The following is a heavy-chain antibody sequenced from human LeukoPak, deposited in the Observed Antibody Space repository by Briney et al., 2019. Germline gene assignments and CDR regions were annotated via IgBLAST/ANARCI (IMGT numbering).Heavy chain of an antibody. CDR2: IYSGGST. V-gene: IGHV3-66*01. CDR1: GFTFSSYA. Sequence: GGSLRLSCAASGFTFSSYAMSWVRQAPGKGLEWVSVIYSGGSTYYADSVKGRFTISRDNSKNTLYLQMNSLRAEDTAVYYCARAFTAMVNYWGQGTLVTVSS. J-gene: IGHJ4*02. CDR3: ARAFTAMVNY. D-gene: IGHD5-18*01.